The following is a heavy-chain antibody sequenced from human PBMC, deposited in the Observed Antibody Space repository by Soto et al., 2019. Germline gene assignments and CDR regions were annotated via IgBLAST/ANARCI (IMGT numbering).Heavy chain of an antibody. CDR1: GGSISSYY. D-gene: IGHD3-9*01. V-gene: IGHV4-59*01. CDR2: IYYSGST. J-gene: IGHJ2*01. CDR3: ARDSPYDILTGYYKRYFDL. Sequence: SETLSLTCTVSGGSISSYYWSWIRQPPGKGLEWIGYIYYSGSTNYNPSLKSRVTISVDTSKNQFSLKLSSVTAADTAVYYCARDSPYDILTGYYKRYFDLWGRGTLVTVSS.